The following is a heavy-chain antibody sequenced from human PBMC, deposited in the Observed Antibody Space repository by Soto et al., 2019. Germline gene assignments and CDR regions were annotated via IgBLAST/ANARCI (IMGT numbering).Heavy chain of an antibody. D-gene: IGHD6-19*01. J-gene: IGHJ5*02. CDR3: ARDWRGAVAFDP. CDR2: INAGNGNT. V-gene: IGHV1-3*01. CDR1: GYTFTSYA. Sequence: ASVKVSCKASGYTFTSYAMHWVRQAPGQRLEWMGWINAGNGNTKYSQKFQGRVTITTETSTTTAYMELRNLRSDDTAVYFCARDWRGAVAFDPWGQGTLVTVSS.